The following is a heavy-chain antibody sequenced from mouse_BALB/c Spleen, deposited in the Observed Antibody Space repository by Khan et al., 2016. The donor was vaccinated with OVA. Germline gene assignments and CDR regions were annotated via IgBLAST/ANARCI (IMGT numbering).Heavy chain of an antibody. CDR1: GYTFSSSW. CDR3: ARDYGSRFAY. V-gene: IGHV1-80*01. D-gene: IGHD1-1*01. J-gene: IGHJ3*01. CDR2: IYPGNDDT. Sequence: QVQLQQSGAELVRPGSSVKISCKASGYTFSSSWMNWVKQRPGQGLEWIGQIYPGNDDTDYNGKFKDKATLTADKSSRTAYMQLTSLTSEDSAVYFCARDYGSRFAYWGQGTLVTVSA.